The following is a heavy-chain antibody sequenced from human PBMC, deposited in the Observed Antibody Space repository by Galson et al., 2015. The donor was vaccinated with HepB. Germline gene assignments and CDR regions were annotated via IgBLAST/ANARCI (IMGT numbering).Heavy chain of an antibody. J-gene: IGHJ4*02. Sequence: SVKVSCKASGFTFTSSAMQWVRQARGQRLEWIGWIVVGSGNTNYAQKFQERVTITRDMSTSTAYMELSSLRSEDTAVYYCASVGIAAAGSYFDYWGQGTLVTVSS. D-gene: IGHD6-13*01. CDR2: IVVGSGNT. V-gene: IGHV1-58*02. CDR3: ASVGIAAAGSYFDY. CDR1: GFTFTSSA.